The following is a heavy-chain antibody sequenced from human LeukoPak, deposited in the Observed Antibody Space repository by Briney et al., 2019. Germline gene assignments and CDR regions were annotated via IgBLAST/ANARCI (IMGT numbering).Heavy chain of an antibody. V-gene: IGHV4-59*01. Sequence: SETLSLTCTVSGGSISNYYWSWIRQPPGKGLEWIGYVYYSGSTKYNPSLKSRVTISVDTSKNQFSLQLSSVTAADTAVYYCVRDNYSGSRNYGMDVWGQGTTVTVSS. CDR3: VRDNYSGSRNYGMDV. CDR1: GGSISNYY. D-gene: IGHD1-26*01. J-gene: IGHJ6*02. CDR2: VYYSGST.